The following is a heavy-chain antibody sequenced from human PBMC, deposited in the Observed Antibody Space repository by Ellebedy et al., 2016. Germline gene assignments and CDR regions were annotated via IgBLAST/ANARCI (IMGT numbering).Heavy chain of an antibody. D-gene: IGHD3-9*01. CDR3: ARGRYDILTGYLAPRSPEEP. CDR2: IYYSGST. Sequence: SETLSLTXTVSGGSVSSGSYYWSWIRQPPGKGLEWIGYIYYSGSTNYNPSLKSRVTISVDTSKNQFSLKLSSVTAADTALYYCARGRYDILTGYLAPRSPEEPWGQGTLVTVAS. CDR1: GGSVSSGSYY. V-gene: IGHV4-61*01. J-gene: IGHJ4*02.